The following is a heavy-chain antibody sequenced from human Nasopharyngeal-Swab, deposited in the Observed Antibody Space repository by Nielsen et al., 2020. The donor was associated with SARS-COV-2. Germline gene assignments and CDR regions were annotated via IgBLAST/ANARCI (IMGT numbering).Heavy chain of an antibody. CDR2: ISGSGGST. V-gene: IGHV3-23*01. D-gene: IGHD3/OR15-3a*01. Sequence: WIRQPPGKGLEWVSAISGSGGSTYYGDSVKGRFTISRDNSKNTLYLQMNSLRAEDTAVYYCAKSWTYYFDYWGQGTLVTVSS. J-gene: IGHJ4*02. CDR3: AKSWTYYFDY.